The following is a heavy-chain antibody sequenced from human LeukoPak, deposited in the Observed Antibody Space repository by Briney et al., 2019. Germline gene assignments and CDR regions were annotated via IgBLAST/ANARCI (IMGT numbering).Heavy chain of an antibody. CDR1: GGSISSYY. CDR2: IYYSGST. D-gene: IGHD6-13*01. CDR3: ARDTGSGGIAAAGFDY. V-gene: IGHV4-59*01. Sequence: SETLSLTCTVSGGSISSYYWSWIRQPPGKGLEWIGYIYYSGSTNYNPSLKSRVTISVDTSKNQFSLKLRSVTAADTAVYYCARDTGSGGIAAAGFDYWGQGTLVTVSS. J-gene: IGHJ4*02.